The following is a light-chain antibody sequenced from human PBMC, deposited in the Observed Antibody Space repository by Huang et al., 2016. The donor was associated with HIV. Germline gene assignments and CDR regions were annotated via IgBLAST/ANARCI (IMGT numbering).Light chain of an antibody. CDR3: LQTYSYPLT. V-gene: IGKV1-6*01. CDR1: QAIRND. CDR2: TTS. Sequence: IQMTQSPASLSASVGDRVTITCRASQAIRNDLGWYQQRLGKAPKLLVSTTSHLQSGVPSRFSGSGSGTQFTLTISGLQSEDFATYYCLQTYSYPLTFGQGTKVEI. J-gene: IGKJ1*01.